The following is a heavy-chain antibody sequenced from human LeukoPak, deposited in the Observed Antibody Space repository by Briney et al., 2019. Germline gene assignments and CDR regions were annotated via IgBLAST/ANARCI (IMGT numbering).Heavy chain of an antibody. CDR3: ARGRVTTIANYYYYYIDV. J-gene: IGHJ6*03. D-gene: IGHD4-17*01. V-gene: IGHV6-1*01. Sequence: SQTLSLTCAISGDSVSSNSAAWTWIRQSPSRGLEWLGRTYNRSKWYNDYEVSVQSRITINPDTSKNQFSLQLNSVTPEDTAVYYCARGRVTTIANYYYYYIDVWGKGTTVTVSS. CDR1: GDSVSSNSAA. CDR2: TYNRSKWYN.